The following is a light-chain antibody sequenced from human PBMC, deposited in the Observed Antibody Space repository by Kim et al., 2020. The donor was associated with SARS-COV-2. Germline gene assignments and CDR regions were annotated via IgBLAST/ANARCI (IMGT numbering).Light chain of an antibody. CDR1: SSDVGGYNY. J-gene: IGLJ2*01. V-gene: IGLV2-8*01. CDR2: EVT. CDR3: SSYAGGKHLI. Sequence: QSALTQPPSASGSPGQSVTISCTGTSSDVGGYNYVSWYQQHPGKAPKLMIYEVTKRPSGVPDRFSGSKSGNTASLTVSGLQAEDEATYYCSSYAGGKHLILGGGTQLTVL.